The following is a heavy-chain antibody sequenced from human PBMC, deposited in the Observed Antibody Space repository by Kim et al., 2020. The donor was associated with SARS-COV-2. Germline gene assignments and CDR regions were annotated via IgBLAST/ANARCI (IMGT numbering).Heavy chain of an antibody. CDR2: IYYSGST. CDR1: GGSISSSSYY. D-gene: IGHD6-19*01. Sequence: SETLSLTCTVSGGSISSSSYYWGWIRQPPGKGLEWIGSIYYSGSTYYNPSLKSRVTISVDTSKNQFSLKLSSVTAADTAVYYCARQSSGGYPNWFDPWGQGTLVTVSS. V-gene: IGHV4-39*01. CDR3: ARQSSGGYPNWFDP. J-gene: IGHJ5*02.